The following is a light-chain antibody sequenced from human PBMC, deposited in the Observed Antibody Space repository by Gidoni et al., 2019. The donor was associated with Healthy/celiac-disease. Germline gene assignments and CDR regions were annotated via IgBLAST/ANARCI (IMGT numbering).Light chain of an antibody. CDR2: GAS. CDR1: QSVSSN. J-gene: IGKJ1*01. Sequence: EIVMTQSPATLSVSPGERATLSCRASQSVSSNLAWYQQDPGQAPRLLISGASTRATGIPARFSGSGSGTEFTLTISSLQSEDFAVYYCQQYNNWRTFGQGTKVEIK. CDR3: QQYNNWRT. V-gene: IGKV3-15*01.